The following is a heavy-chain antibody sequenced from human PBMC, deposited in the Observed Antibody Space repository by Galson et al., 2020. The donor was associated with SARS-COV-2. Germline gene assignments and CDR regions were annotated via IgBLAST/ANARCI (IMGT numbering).Heavy chain of an antibody. CDR1: GFTFSSYS. Sequence: GESLKISCAASGFTFSSYSMNWVRQAPGKGLEWVSYISSSSSTIYYADSVKGRFTISRDNAKNSLYLQMNSLRAEDTAVYYCARWTLDYYDSSGYYYPPAYFDYWGQGTLVTVSS. V-gene: IGHV3-48*01. CDR3: ARWTLDYYDSSGYYYPPAYFDY. J-gene: IGHJ4*02. D-gene: IGHD3-22*01. CDR2: ISSSSSTI.